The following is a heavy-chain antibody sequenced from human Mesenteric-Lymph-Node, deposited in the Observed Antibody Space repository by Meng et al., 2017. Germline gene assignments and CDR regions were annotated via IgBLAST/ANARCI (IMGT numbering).Heavy chain of an antibody. CDR3: ARVPITMIVVVITTYFDY. D-gene: IGHD3-22*01. CDR2: INPNSGGT. Sequence: QVQLVQAGDEVKKPGASVKVSCKASGYTFTGYYMHWVRQAPGQGLEWMGRINPNSGGTNYAQKFQGRVTMTRDTSISTAYMELSRLRSDDTAVYYCARVPITMIVVVITTYFDYWGQGTLVTVSS. CDR1: GYTFTGYY. V-gene: IGHV1-2*06. J-gene: IGHJ4*02.